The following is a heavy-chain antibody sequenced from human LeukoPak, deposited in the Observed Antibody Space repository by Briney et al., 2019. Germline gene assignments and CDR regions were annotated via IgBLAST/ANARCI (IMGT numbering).Heavy chain of an antibody. CDR3: ARVYCGGDCYPDY. CDR1: GFTFSSYG. V-gene: IGHV3-33*01. Sequence: GGSLRLSCAASGFTFSSYGMPWVRQAPGKGLEWVAVIWYDGSNKYYADSVKGRFTISRDNSKNTLHLQMNSLRAEDTAVYYCARVYCGGDCYPDYWGQGTLVTVSS. CDR2: IWYDGSNK. D-gene: IGHD2-21*02. J-gene: IGHJ4*02.